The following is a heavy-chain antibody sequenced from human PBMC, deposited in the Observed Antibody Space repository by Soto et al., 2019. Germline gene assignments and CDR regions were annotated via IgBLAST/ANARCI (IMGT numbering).Heavy chain of an antibody. CDR1: GFSFTSYA. V-gene: IGHV3-33*01. CDR3: ARVGVVATWDLFDF. D-gene: IGHD5-12*01. Sequence: QVQLVESGGGVVQPGGSLRLSCTASGFSFTSYAMHWVRQAPGKGLEWVALILYDENNKYYADSVKGRFTISRDNSKHTLSLQMNSLRAEDTAVYYCARVGVVATWDLFDFWGQGTLVTVSS. CDR2: ILYDENNK. J-gene: IGHJ4*02.